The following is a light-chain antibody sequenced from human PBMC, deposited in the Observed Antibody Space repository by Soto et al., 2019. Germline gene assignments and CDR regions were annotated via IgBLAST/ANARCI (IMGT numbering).Light chain of an antibody. CDR1: SSDVGSYNL. V-gene: IGLV2-23*01. Sequence: QSALTQPASVSGSPGQSITISCTGTSSDVGSYNLVSWYQQHPGKAPKLMIYEGSKRPSGVSNRFSGSKSGNTASLTISGLQAEDEAGYYCCSYAGSSTLYVVFGGGTQQTVL. CDR2: EGS. J-gene: IGLJ2*01. CDR3: CSYAGSSTLYVV.